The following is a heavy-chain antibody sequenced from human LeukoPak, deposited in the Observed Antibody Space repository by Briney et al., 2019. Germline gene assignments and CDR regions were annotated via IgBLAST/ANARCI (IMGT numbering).Heavy chain of an antibody. D-gene: IGHD2-2*01. Sequence: SETLSLTCTVSGGSISSSSYYGGRIRQPPGKGLERIGSIHYSGSTYYNPSLKSRVTISVDTSENQFSLKLSSVTAADTAVYYCARGIEDIVVVPAAIGFDYWGQGTLVTVS. CDR3: ARGIEDIVVVPAAIGFDY. V-gene: IGHV4-39*07. CDR1: GGSISSSSYY. J-gene: IGHJ4*02. CDR2: IHYSGST.